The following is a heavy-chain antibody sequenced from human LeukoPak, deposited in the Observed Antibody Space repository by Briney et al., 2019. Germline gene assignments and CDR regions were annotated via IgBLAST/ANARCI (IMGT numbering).Heavy chain of an antibody. CDR1: GFTFSTYG. V-gene: IGHV3-33*01. CDR2: IWYDGSNK. J-gene: IGHJ4*02. Sequence: GGSLRLSCAASGFTFSTYGMHWVRQAPGKGLEWVAVIWYDGSNKYYADSVKGRFTISRDNSKNTLYLQMNSLRAEDTAVYYCARDIPTTGYSYGPFDYWGQGTLVTVSS. CDR3: ARDIPTTGYSYGPFDY. D-gene: IGHD5-18*01.